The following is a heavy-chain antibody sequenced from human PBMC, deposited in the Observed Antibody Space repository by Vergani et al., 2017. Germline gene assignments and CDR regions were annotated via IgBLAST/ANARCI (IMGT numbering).Heavy chain of an antibody. CDR3: ARXEGPSGYPYYYYYGMDV. V-gene: IGHV1-2*02. J-gene: IGHJ6*02. CDR1: GYTFTGYY. CDR2: INPNSGGT. D-gene: IGHD3-22*01. Sequence: QVQLVQSGAEVKKPGASVKVSCKASGYTFTGYYMHWVRQAPGQGLEWMGWINPNSGGTNYAQKFQGRVTMTRDTSISTAYMELSRLRSDDTAVYYCARXEGPSGYPYYYYYGMDVWGQGTTVTVSS.